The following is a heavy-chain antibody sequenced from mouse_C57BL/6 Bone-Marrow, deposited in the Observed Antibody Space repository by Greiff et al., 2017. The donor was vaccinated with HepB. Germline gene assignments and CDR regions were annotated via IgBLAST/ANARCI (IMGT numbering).Heavy chain of an antibody. CDR2: ISSGSSTI. J-gene: IGHJ2*01. CDR3: ARNLHFDY. V-gene: IGHV5-17*01. Sequence: DVKLQESGGGLVKPGGSLKLSCAASGFTFSDYGMHWVRQAPEKGLEWVAYISSGSSTIYYADTVKCRFTISRDNAKNTLFLQMTSLRSEDTAMYYCARNLHFDYWGQGTTLTVSS. CDR1: GFTFSDYG.